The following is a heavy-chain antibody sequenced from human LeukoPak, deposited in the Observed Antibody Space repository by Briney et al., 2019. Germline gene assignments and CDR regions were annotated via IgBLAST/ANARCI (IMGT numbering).Heavy chain of an antibody. Sequence: PGGSLRLSCAASGFTFSSYGMHWVRQAPGKRLEWVAVIWYDGSSKYYADSVKGRFTISRDNSKNTLYLQMNSLRAEDTAVYYCAKAPRGGGSMVVTSFDYWGQGTLVTVSS. V-gene: IGHV3-33*06. CDR1: GFTFSSYG. CDR2: IWYDGSSK. CDR3: AKAPRGGGSMVVTSFDY. D-gene: IGHD4/OR15-4a*01. J-gene: IGHJ4*02.